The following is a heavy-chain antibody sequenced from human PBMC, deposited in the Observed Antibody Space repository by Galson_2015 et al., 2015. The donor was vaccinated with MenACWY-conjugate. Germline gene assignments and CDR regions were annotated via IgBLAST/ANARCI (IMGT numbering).Heavy chain of an antibody. CDR1: GFSLSTGGMC. D-gene: IGHD3-10*01. CDR2: IDWDDDK. CDR3: ARYYYGSGTYYFYAMDV. Sequence: PALVKPTQTLTLTCSFSGFSLSTGGMCVSWIRQPPGKALEWLALIDWDDDKFYSTSLKTRFTISKDTSKNPVVLTMTNMDPVDTATYYCARYYYGSGTYYFYAMDVWGQGTTVTVSS. J-gene: IGHJ6*02. V-gene: IGHV2-70*01.